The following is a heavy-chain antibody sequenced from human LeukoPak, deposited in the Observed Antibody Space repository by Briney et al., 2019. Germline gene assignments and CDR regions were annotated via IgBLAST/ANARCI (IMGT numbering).Heavy chain of an antibody. CDR1: GFTFSSYA. D-gene: IGHD6-19*01. CDR3: AKDGYSSGWHYYYYMDV. J-gene: IGHJ6*03. CDR2: ISGSGGST. V-gene: IGHV3-23*01. Sequence: GGSLRLSCAASGFTFSSYAMSWVRQAPGKGLEWVSAISGSGGSTYYADSVKGRFTISRDNSKNTLYLQMNSLRAEDTAVYYCAKDGYSSGWHYYYYMDVWGKGTTVTVSS.